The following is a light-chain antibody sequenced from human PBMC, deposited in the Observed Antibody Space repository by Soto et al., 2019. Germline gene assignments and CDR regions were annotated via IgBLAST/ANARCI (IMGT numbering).Light chain of an antibody. Sequence: EIVMTQSPATLSVSPGERATLSCRASQSVSSNLAWYQQKPGQAPRLLIYGASTRATGIPARCSGSGSGTEFTLTISSLPSEDFAVYYCQLYNNWPPLTFGGGTKVEIK. V-gene: IGKV3-15*01. CDR3: QLYNNWPPLT. J-gene: IGKJ4*01. CDR2: GAS. CDR1: QSVSSN.